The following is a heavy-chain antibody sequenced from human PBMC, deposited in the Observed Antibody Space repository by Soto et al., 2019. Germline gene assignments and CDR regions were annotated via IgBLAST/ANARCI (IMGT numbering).Heavy chain of an antibody. J-gene: IGHJ4*02. D-gene: IGHD2-21*02. CDR3: ASERLCGADCYFFDN. V-gene: IGHV3-48*03. CDR2: ISGSNNNI. Sequence: EVQLVETGGGSVQPGGSLRLSCAASGFTLRNYEMNWVRQAPGKGLEWISKISGSNNNIYYADSVRGRFTISRDNAKNSLYLQMNSLRAEDTAICYCASERLCGADCYFFDNWGQGTQVTVSS. CDR1: GFTLRNYE.